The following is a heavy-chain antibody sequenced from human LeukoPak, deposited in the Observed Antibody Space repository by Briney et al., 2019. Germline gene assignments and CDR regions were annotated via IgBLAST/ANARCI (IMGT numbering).Heavy chain of an antibody. CDR2: ISAYNGNT. V-gene: IGHV1-18*01. CDR3: AKSHSSSLRAPFDP. J-gene: IGHJ5*02. Sequence: ASVKVSCKTSGYTFKNYGIIWVRQAPGQGLEWMGWISAYNGNTNYALNLQGRVALTTDTSTTTAYMELKSLRSDDTAMYYCAKSHSSSLRAPFDPWGLGPLLTVSS. CDR1: GYTFKNYG. D-gene: IGHD2-2*01.